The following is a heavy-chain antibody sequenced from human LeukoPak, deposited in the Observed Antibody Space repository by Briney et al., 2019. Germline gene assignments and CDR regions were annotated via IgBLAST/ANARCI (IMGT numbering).Heavy chain of an antibody. D-gene: IGHD6-19*01. Sequence: SETLSLTCTVSGGSIRSSSYYRGWIRQPPGKGLEWIGSIYYSGSTYYNASLKSRGTISVDTSKNQFYLKLNSVTAADTAVYFCARQVVAVAGTGYFDYWGQGTLVTVSS. CDR3: ARQVVAVAGTGYFDY. CDR2: IYYSGST. V-gene: IGHV4-39*01. CDR1: GGSIRSSSYY. J-gene: IGHJ4*02.